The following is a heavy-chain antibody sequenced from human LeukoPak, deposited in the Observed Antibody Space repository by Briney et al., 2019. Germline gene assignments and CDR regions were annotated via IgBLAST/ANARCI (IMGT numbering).Heavy chain of an antibody. Sequence: PGGSLRLSCAASGFTFSNAWMSWVRQAPEKGLEWVGRIKSKTDGGTTDYAAPVKGRFAISRDDSKNTLYLQMNSLRAEDTAVYYCAKVLFVVVPAASDYWGQGTLVTVSS. V-gene: IGHV3-15*01. D-gene: IGHD2-2*01. J-gene: IGHJ4*02. CDR3: AKVLFVVVPAASDY. CDR2: IKSKTDGGTT. CDR1: GFTFSNAW.